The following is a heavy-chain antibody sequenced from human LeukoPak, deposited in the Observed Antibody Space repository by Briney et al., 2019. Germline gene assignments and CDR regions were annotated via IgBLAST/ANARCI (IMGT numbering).Heavy chain of an antibody. CDR1: GYRFTTYW. D-gene: IGHD2-15*01. CDR2: IYPGDSDT. CDR3: ARLWKISGSGEFDY. J-gene: IGHJ4*02. V-gene: IGHV5-51*01. Sequence: GESLKISCKCSGYRFTTYWIGWVRQMPGKGLEWMGIIYPGDSDTRYSPSFQGQVTISADKSISTAYLQRSSLKASDTAMYYCARLWKISGSGEFDYWGQGTLVTVSS.